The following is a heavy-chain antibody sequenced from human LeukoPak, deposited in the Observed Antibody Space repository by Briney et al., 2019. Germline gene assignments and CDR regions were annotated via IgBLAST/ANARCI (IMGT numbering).Heavy chain of an antibody. CDR2: FDPEDGET. CDR3: ATGYGPMVQGVIIYY. D-gene: IGHD3-10*01. J-gene: IGHJ4*02. Sequence: ASVKVSRKVSGYTLTELFMYGVRPAPGKGGGWRGGFDPEDGETSYAQKFQGRVTMTEDTSTDTAYMELSSLRSEDTAVYYCATGYGPMVQGVIIYYWGQGTLVTISS. CDR1: GYTLTELF. V-gene: IGHV1-24*01.